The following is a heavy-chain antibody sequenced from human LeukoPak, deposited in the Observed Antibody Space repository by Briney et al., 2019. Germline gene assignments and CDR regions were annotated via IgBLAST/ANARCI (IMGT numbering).Heavy chain of an antibody. V-gene: IGHV4-59*12. CDR2: LYYNGDT. J-gene: IGHJ4*02. CDR1: GGSISPYY. CDR3: AKSPLYYDVLAGYYPAGYFDS. D-gene: IGHD3-9*01. Sequence: SETLSLTCNVSGGSISPYYWSWIRQAPGKGLEWIGYLYYNGDTDYNPSLKSRVTISVDTSKNQFSLKLTSVTVADTAMYYCAKSPLYYDVLAGYYPAGYFDSWGQGALLTVSS.